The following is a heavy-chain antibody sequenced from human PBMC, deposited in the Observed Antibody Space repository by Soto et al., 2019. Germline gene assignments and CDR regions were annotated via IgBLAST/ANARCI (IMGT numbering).Heavy chain of an antibody. D-gene: IGHD3-3*01. V-gene: IGHV1-18*04. J-gene: IGHJ5*02. CDR1: GYTFTSYG. CDR3: ARHHYDFWSGYYGCFDP. CDR2: ISAYNGNT. Sequence: ASVKVSCQASGYTFTSYGMSWVRQAPGQGLEWMGWISAYNGNTNYAQKLQGRVTMTTDTSTSTAYMELRSLRSDDTAVYYCARHHYDFWSGYYGCFDPWGQGTLVTVSS.